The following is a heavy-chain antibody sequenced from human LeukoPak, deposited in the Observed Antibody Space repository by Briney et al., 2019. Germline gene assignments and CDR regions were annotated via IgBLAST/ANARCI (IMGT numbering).Heavy chain of an antibody. CDR3: ARVHYSYGYFHY. CDR1: GFTFSSYG. D-gene: IGHD5-18*01. J-gene: IGHJ4*02. CDR2: IWYDGSNK. Sequence: PGGSLRLSCAASGFTFSSYGMHWVRQAPAKGLEWVAVIWYDGSNKYYADSVKGRFTISKDNSKNTLYLQMNSLRAEDTAVYYCARVHYSYGYFHYWGQGTLVTVSS. V-gene: IGHV3-33*01.